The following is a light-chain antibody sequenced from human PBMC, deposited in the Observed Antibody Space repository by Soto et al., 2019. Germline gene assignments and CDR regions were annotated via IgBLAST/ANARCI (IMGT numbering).Light chain of an antibody. CDR1: QSVSSN. Sequence: EIVLTQSPATLSLSPGERATLSCRASQSVSSNLAWYQQKPGQAPRLLIYDTSNRATGIPARFSGSGSGTDFTLTISGLEPEDFAVYYCHQRSNWPPFTIGGGTKVDI. CDR3: HQRSNWPPFT. CDR2: DTS. V-gene: IGKV3-11*01. J-gene: IGKJ4*01.